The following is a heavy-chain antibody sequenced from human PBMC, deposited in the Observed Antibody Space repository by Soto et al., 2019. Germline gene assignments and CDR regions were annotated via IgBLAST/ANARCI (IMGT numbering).Heavy chain of an antibody. CDR3: AKAYCSGGSCYY. V-gene: IGHV3-23*01. CDR2: VSGNSGSS. Sequence: LRLSCAASGFSFSSYAMSWVRQSPGKGLEWVSSVSGNSGSSYYADSGKGRFTISRDNSKNTLYLQMNSLRAEDTAVYYCAKAYCSGGSCYYWGQGTLVTVSS. CDR1: GFSFSSYA. D-gene: IGHD2-15*01. J-gene: IGHJ4*02.